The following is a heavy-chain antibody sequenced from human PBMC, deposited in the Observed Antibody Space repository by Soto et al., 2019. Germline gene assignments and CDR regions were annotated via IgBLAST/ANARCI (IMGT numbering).Heavy chain of an antibody. D-gene: IGHD3-10*01. V-gene: IGHV4-61*01. Sequence: PSETLSLTCTVSGGSVSSGSYYWSWIRQPPGKGLEWIGYIYYSGSTSYNPSLKSRVTISVDTSKNQFSLKLSSVTAADTAVYYCARDHYGSGSYYNVIDYWGQGTLVTVSS. CDR2: IYYSGST. J-gene: IGHJ4*02. CDR3: ARDHYGSGSYYNVIDY. CDR1: GGSVSSGSYY.